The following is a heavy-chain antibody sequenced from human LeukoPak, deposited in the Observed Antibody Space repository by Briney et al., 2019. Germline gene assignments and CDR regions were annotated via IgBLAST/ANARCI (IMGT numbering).Heavy chain of an antibody. CDR3: AKNAQVRGIFALHA. J-gene: IGHJ5*02. Sequence: GGSLRLSCVGSGFTFNRYGIHWVRQAPGKGLEWVAVISYDGTTEFYGDTVKGRFTISRDNVKNTVFLHMNSLRGEDTAVYYCAKNAQVRGIFALHAWGQGALVRLL. D-gene: IGHD3-10*01. CDR2: ISYDGTTE. CDR1: GFTFNRYG. V-gene: IGHV3-30*18.